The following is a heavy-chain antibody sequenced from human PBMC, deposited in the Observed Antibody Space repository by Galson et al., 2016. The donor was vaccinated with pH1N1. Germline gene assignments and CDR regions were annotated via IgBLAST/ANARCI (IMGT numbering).Heavy chain of an antibody. D-gene: IGHD2-21*01. Sequence: SVKVSCKASGYSFSSYAINWVRQAPGQGLEWVGWISTNTGNPTYAQGFTGRFVFSLDTSVSAAYLQISGLKAEDTAVYYCVRDGIIDCHGSCCFDYWGQGTLVTVSS. CDR3: VRDGIIDCHGSCCFDY. J-gene: IGHJ4*01. CDR1: GYSFSSYA. V-gene: IGHV7-4-1*02. CDR2: ISTNTGNP.